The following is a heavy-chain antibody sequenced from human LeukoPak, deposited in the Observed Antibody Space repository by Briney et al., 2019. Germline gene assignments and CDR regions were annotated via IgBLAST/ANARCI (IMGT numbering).Heavy chain of an antibody. V-gene: IGHV1-8*01. CDR2: MNPNSGNT. D-gene: IGHD5-12*01. CDR3: ARADPVGSGHAGFYSDY. J-gene: IGHJ4*02. Sequence: GASVTVSCKASGYTFTSYDISWVRQAAGQGLEWMGWMNPNSGNTGYAQKFKGRVTMTGNTSINTAYMELSSLRSDDTAVYFCARADPVGSGHAGFYSDYWGQGTLVTVSS. CDR1: GYTFTSYD.